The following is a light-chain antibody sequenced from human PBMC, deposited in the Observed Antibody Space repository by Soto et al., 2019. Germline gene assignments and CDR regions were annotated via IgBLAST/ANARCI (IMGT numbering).Light chain of an antibody. J-gene: IGKJ1*01. Sequence: EIVLTQSPGTLSLSPGERATLSCRASQSFSSSFLAWYQQKPGQAPRLLFYSASSRATGIPDRFSGSGSGTDFTLTISRLEPEDFAVYYCHHFGSLPETFGQGTNVE. V-gene: IGKV3-20*01. CDR1: QSFSSSF. CDR2: SAS. CDR3: HHFGSLPET.